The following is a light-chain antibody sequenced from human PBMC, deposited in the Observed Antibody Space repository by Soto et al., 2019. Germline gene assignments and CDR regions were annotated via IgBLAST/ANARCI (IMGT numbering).Light chain of an antibody. Sequence: QSALTQPASVSGSPGQSITISCTGTSSDVGGYNYVSWSQQHPGKAPKLIIYEVSNRPSGVSNRFSGSKSGNTASLTISGLQAEDEADYYCSSYTTTDTYVFGTGTKVIVL. V-gene: IGLV2-14*01. CDR3: SSYTTTDTYV. J-gene: IGLJ1*01. CDR2: EVS. CDR1: SSDVGGYNY.